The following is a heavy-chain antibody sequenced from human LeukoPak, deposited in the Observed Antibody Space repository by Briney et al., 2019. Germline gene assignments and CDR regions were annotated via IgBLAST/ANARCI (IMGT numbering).Heavy chain of an antibody. D-gene: IGHD3-16*01. CDR1: GFTFSSYG. CDR3: ARDRWGAFDI. Sequence: PGRSLRLSCAASGFTFSSYGMHWVRQAPGKGLEWVAVIWYDGSNKYYADSVKGRFTISRDNSKNALYLQMNSLRAEDTAVYYCARDRWGAFDIWGQGTMVTVSS. V-gene: IGHV3-33*01. CDR2: IWYDGSNK. J-gene: IGHJ3*02.